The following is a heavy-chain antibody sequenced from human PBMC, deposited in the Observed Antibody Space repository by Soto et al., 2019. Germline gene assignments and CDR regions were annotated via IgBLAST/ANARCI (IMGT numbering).Heavy chain of an antibody. Sequence: QVQLVESGGGVVQPGRSLRLSCAASGFTFSSYGMHWVRQAPGKGLEWVAVIWYDGSNKYYADYVKGRFTISRDNSKNTLYLQMNSLRAEDTAVYYCARDRVVPAAIHYWGQGTLVTVSS. V-gene: IGHV3-33*01. J-gene: IGHJ4*02. CDR3: ARDRVVPAAIHY. D-gene: IGHD2-2*01. CDR1: GFTFSSYG. CDR2: IWYDGSNK.